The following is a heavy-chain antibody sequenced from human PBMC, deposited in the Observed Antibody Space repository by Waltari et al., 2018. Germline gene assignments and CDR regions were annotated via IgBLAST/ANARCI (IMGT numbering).Heavy chain of an antibody. Sequence: QVQLVQSGAEVKKPGASVKVSCKASGYTFTSYDINWVRQATGQGLEWMGWMTPNSGNTGYAQKFQGRVTITRNTSISTAYMELSSLRSEDTAVYYCARALYDFWSGYQYYFDYWGQGTLVTVSS. CDR1: GYTFTSYD. J-gene: IGHJ4*02. V-gene: IGHV1-8*03. CDR3: ARALYDFWSGYQYYFDY. D-gene: IGHD3-3*01. CDR2: MTPNSGNT.